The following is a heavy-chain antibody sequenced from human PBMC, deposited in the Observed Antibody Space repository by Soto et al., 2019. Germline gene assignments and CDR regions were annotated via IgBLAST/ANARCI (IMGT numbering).Heavy chain of an antibody. D-gene: IGHD3-10*01. Sequence: PSETLSLTCTVSGGSISSGGYYWSWIRQHPGKGLEWIGYIYHSGTTYYNPSLKSRVTISVDTSKNQFSLKLSSVTAADTAVYYCASLLSIVGAYGMDVWGQGTKVTVSS. V-gene: IGHV4-31*03. CDR2: IYHSGTT. J-gene: IGHJ6*02. CDR3: ASLLSIVGAYGMDV. CDR1: GGSISSGGYY.